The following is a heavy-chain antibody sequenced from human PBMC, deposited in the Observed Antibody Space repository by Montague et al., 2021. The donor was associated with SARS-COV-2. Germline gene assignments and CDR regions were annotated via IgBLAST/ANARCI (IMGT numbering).Heavy chain of an antibody. J-gene: IGHJ1*01. CDR1: GDSIGSSSYY. V-gene: IGHV4-39*02. D-gene: IGHD3-22*01. Sequence: SETLSLTCTVSGDSIGSSSYYWGWIRQPPGKGLEWIGSIYHDGNTYYNPSLKTRVSLSIDERKNHFSLKSYSVTVADTAVYSCARGPKMGGSGYYYNWGQGTLVTVSS. CDR3: ARGPKMGGSGYYYN. CDR2: IYHDGNT.